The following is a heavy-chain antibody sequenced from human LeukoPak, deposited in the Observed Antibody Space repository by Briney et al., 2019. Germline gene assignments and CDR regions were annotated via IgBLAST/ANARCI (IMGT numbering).Heavy chain of an antibody. CDR2: IYASGST. V-gene: IGHV4-61*09. Sequence: PSETLSLTCTVSGGSISSGSYYWSWIRQPAGKGLEWIGHIYASGSTNYNPSLKSRVTISVDTSKNQFSLKLSSVTAADTAVYYCAREGGDYYDILTGYVISALDAFDIWGQGTMVTVSS. CDR3: AREGGDYYDILTGYVISALDAFDI. J-gene: IGHJ3*02. D-gene: IGHD3-9*01. CDR1: GGSISSGSYY.